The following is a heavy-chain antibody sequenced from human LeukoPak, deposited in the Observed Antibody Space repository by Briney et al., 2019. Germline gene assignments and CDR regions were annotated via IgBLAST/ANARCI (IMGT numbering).Heavy chain of an antibody. CDR2: TYYSGST. CDR3: ARDRSYTMVRGVMYYYYYMDV. V-gene: IGHV4-39*07. D-gene: IGHD3-10*01. CDR1: GGSISSSSYY. Sequence: PSETLSLTCTVSGGSISSSSYYWGWIRQPPGKGLEWIGSTYYSGSTYYNPSLKSRVTISVDTSKIQISLKLNSVTAADTAVYYCARDRSYTMVRGVMYYYYYMDVWGKGTTVTVSS. J-gene: IGHJ6*03.